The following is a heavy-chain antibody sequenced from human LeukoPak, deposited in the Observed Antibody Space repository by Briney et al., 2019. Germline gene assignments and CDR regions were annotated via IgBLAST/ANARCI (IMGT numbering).Heavy chain of an antibody. CDR2: IYYSGST. CDR3: ARVDWYYDSSGYYYYWFDP. CDR1: GGSISSYY. J-gene: IGHJ5*02. Sequence: SETLSLTCTVSGGSISSYYWSWIRQPPGKGLEWIGYIYYSGSTNCNPSLKSRVTISVDTSKNQFSLKLSSVTAADTAVYYCARVDWYYDSSGYYYYWFDPWGQGTLVTVSS. D-gene: IGHD3-22*01. V-gene: IGHV4-59*01.